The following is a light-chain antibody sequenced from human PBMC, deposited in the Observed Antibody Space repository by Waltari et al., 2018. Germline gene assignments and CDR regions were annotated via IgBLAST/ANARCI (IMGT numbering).Light chain of an antibody. CDR1: QFVSSSY. CDR3: QQYGSSPLYT. Sequence: ETVLTQSPGTLSLSPGERATLSCRASQFVSSSYLAWYQQKPGQAPRLLIYAASSRATGIPDRFSGSGSGTDFTFTISRLEPEDFAVYYCQQYGSSPLYTFGQGTKLEI. J-gene: IGKJ2*01. V-gene: IGKV3-20*01. CDR2: AAS.